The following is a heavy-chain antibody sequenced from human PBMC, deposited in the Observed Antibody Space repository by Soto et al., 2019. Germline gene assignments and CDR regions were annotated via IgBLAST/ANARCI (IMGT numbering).Heavy chain of an antibody. D-gene: IGHD3-3*01. Sequence: QVHLVESGGGVVKPGRSLRLSCAASGFIFSGYAMHWVRQAPGKGLVWVAGVWQDGSNKYYAGSGKGRFTISRDKPKSTLSLQMNGLRAEDTVVYYCVRDPRDSPGAEWYSYYGLDVWGQGTTVTVSS. CDR1: GFIFSGYA. J-gene: IGHJ6*02. CDR3: VRDPRDSPGAEWYSYYGLDV. CDR2: VWQDGSNK. V-gene: IGHV3-33*01.